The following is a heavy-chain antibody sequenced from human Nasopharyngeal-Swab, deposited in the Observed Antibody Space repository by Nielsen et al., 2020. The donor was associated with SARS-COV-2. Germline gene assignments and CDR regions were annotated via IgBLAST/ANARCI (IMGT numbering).Heavy chain of an antibody. CDR2: ISRGGSYI. V-gene: IGHV3-21*06. CDR1: GFIFSSYS. J-gene: IGHJ6*02. D-gene: IGHD3-3*01. Sequence: GESLKISCAASGFIFSSYSMNWVRQAPGKGLEWVSSISRGGSYIYYADSVKGRFTISRDNAKNSLYLQMNSLRAEDTAVYYCAREFRSDRGGMDVWGQGTTVTVSS. CDR3: AREFRSDRGGMDV.